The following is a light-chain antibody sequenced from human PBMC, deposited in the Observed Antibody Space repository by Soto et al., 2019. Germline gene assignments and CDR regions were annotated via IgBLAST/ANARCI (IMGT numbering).Light chain of an antibody. Sequence: EIVLTQSPATLSLSPGERATLSCRASQNVSSYLAWYQQKPGQAPRLLIYDASNRAMGIPARFSGSGSGTDFTLTISNLQPEEFAVYFCQQRSNWPPITFGQGTRLEIK. CDR3: QQRSNWPPIT. V-gene: IGKV3-11*01. CDR1: QNVSSY. J-gene: IGKJ5*01. CDR2: DAS.